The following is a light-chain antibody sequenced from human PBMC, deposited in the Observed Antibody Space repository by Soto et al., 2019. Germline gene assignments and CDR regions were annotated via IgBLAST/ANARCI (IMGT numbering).Light chain of an antibody. V-gene: IGKV3-20*01. CDR1: QSVSGNY. CDR2: GSS. CDR3: QQYCSSPPYT. Sequence: EIVLTQSPGTLSLSPGERATLSCRASQSVSGNYLAWYRQKAGQSPRLLINGSSDTATGIPDGFSGGGCGTDFSPHISRVEPADFAVYYCQQYCSSPPYTFGHGTKLEIK. J-gene: IGKJ2*01.